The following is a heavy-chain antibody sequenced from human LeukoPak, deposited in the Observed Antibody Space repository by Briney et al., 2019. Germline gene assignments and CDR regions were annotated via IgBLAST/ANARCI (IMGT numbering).Heavy chain of an antibody. Sequence: ASVKVSCKASGYTFTGYYMRWVRQAPGQGLEWMGWINPNSGGTNYAQKFQGRVTMTRDTSISTAYMELSRLRSDDTAVYYCARDLGGRYCSSTSCTRPGTFDIWGQGTMVTVSS. D-gene: IGHD2-2*01. V-gene: IGHV1-2*02. CDR2: INPNSGGT. CDR3: ARDLGGRYCSSTSCTRPGTFDI. J-gene: IGHJ3*02. CDR1: GYTFTGYY.